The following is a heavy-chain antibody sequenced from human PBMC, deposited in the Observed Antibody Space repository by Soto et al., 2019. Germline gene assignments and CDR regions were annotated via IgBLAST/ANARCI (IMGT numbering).Heavy chain of an antibody. Sequence: PGGSLRLSCAASGFTFSSYAMSWVRQAPGKGLEWVSAISGSGGSTYYADSVKGRFTISRDNSKNTLYLQMNSLRAEDTAVYYCAKAYRPKYSSSWYYYYGMDVWGQGTTVTVSS. CDR3: AKAYRPKYSSSWYYYYGMDV. CDR1: GFTFSSYA. CDR2: ISGSGGST. D-gene: IGHD6-13*01. V-gene: IGHV3-23*01. J-gene: IGHJ6*02.